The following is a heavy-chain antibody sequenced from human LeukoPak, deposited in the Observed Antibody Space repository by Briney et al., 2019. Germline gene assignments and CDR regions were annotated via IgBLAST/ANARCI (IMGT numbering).Heavy chain of an antibody. CDR1: GFTFSGST. Sequence: GGSLRLSCAASGFTFSGSTMHWVRQASGKGLEWVGRIRSKANSYATAYATSVKGRFTLSRDDSKNTAYLQMNSLKTEDTAVYYCIRGAASGSYYGSDVWDQGATVTVSS. CDR2: IRSKANSYAT. V-gene: IGHV3-73*01. J-gene: IGHJ6*02. CDR3: IRGAASGSYYGSDV. D-gene: IGHD1-26*01.